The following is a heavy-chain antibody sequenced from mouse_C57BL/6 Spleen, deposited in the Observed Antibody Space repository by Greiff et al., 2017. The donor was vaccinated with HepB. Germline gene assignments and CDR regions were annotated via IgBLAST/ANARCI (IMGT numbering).Heavy chain of an antibody. CDR3: ARGVRGYFDV. V-gene: IGHV4-1*01. CDR1: GVDFSRYW. Sequence: APGGVDFSRYWMRWVRRAPGKGLEWIGEINPDSSTINYAPSLKDKFIISRDNAKNTLYLQMSKVRSEDTALYYCARGVRGYFDVWGTGTTVTVSS. J-gene: IGHJ1*03. CDR2: INPDSSTI.